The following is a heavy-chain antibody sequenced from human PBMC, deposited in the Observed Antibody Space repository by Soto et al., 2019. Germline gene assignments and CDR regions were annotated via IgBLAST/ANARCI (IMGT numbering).Heavy chain of an antibody. CDR3: AAGDFWSGYHAGWFDP. Sequence: QVQLQQWGAGLLKPSETLSLTCAVYGGSFSGYYWSWIRQPPGKGLEWIGEINHSGSTNYNPSLKSRVTISVDTSKNQFSLKLSSVTAADKAVYYCAAGDFWSGYHAGWFDPWGQGTLVTVSS. J-gene: IGHJ5*02. CDR2: INHSGST. V-gene: IGHV4-34*01. CDR1: GGSFSGYY. D-gene: IGHD3-3*01.